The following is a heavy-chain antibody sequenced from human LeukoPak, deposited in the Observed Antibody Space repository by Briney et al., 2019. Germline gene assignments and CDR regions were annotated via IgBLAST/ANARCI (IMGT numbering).Heavy chain of an antibody. CDR3: ARGWNGFDY. J-gene: IGHJ4*02. CDR1: GFNFNLFW. D-gene: IGHD1-1*01. V-gene: IGHV3-7*05. CDR2: IKQDGSEK. Sequence: GGSLRLSCAASGFNFNLFWMTWVRQAPGKGLQWVANIKQDGSEKYYVDSVKGRFTISRDDAKKTPYLQMNSLRAEDTAVYYCARGWNGFDYWGQGTLVTVSS.